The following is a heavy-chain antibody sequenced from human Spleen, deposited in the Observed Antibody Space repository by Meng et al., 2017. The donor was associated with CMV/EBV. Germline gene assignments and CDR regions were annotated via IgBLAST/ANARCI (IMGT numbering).Heavy chain of an antibody. CDR3: ARDVTIFGVVNGRYFDL. D-gene: IGHD3-3*01. CDR1: GFTSPVYA. CDR2: IYGNGAKI. Sequence: SLKISCAASGFTSPVYAMHWVRQTPVKGLEWVSGIYGNGAKIGYADSVKGRFTISRDNAKNSLYLQMNSLRAEDTAVYYCARDVTIFGVVNGRYFDLWGRGTLVTVSS. J-gene: IGHJ2*01. V-gene: IGHV3-9*02.